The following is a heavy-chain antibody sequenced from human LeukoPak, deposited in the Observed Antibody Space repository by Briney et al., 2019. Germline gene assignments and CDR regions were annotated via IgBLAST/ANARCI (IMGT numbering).Heavy chain of an antibody. CDR2: IHPADSHT. Sequence: GESLKISCKGSGYTFIDYSIAWVRQMPGKGLEWMGFIHPADSHTTYSPSFQGQVTFSADKSTNTAYLQWSSLKASDTAMYYCAIFDFLFGEIDNWFDPWGQGTQVTVSS. CDR3: AIFDFLFGEIDNWFDP. D-gene: IGHD3-16*01. J-gene: IGHJ5*02. CDR1: GYTFIDYS. V-gene: IGHV5-51*01.